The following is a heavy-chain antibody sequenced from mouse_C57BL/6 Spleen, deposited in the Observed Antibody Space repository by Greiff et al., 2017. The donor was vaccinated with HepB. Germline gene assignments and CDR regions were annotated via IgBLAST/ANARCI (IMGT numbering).Heavy chain of an antibody. CDR3: TRRNWDVLAY. V-gene: IGHV5-6*01. Sequence: EVQLVESGGDLVKPGGSLKLSCAASGFTFSSYGMSWVRQTPDKRLEWVATISSGGSYTYYPDSVKGRFTISRDNAKNTLYLQMSSLKSEDTAMYYCTRRNWDVLAYWGQGNLVTVSA. CDR1: GFTFSSYG. CDR2: ISSGGSYT. D-gene: IGHD4-1*01. J-gene: IGHJ3*01.